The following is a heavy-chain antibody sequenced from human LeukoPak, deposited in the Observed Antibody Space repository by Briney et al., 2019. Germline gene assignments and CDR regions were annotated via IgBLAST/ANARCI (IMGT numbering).Heavy chain of an antibody. D-gene: IGHD6-13*01. V-gene: IGHV1-2*04. CDR3: ARGVAAAGMDYYYGMDV. CDR2: INPNSGGT. CDR1: GYTFTGYY. J-gene: IGHJ6*04. Sequence: GASVNVSCKASGYTFTGYYMHWVRQAPGQGLEWMGWINPNSGGTNYAQKFQGWVTMTRETSISTAYMELSRLRSDDTAVYYCARGVAAAGMDYYYGMDVWGKGATVTVSS.